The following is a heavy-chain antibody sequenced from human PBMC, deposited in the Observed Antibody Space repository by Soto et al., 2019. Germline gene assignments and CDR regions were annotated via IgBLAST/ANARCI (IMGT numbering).Heavy chain of an antibody. CDR2: ISGSGGST. V-gene: IGHV3-23*01. Sequence: PGGSLRLSCAASGFTFSSYAMSWVRQAPGKGLEWVSAISGSGGSTYYADSVKGRFTISRDNSKNTLYLQMNSLRAEDTAVYYCAKDRRSEVRPGPCVDYWGQGTLVTVSS. CDR1: GFTFSSYA. CDR3: AKDRRSEVRPGPCVDY. D-gene: IGHD3-10*01. J-gene: IGHJ4*02.